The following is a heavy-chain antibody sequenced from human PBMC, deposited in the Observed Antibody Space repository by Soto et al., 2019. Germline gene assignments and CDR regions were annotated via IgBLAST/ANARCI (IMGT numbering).Heavy chain of an antibody. CDR1: GGSVSSGSYF. V-gene: IGHV4-61*01. CDR3: ARDLLFIPGDSSYPFCYYGMGV. Sequence: SETLSLTCTVSGGSVSSGSYFWSWIRQPPGKGLEWIGYIYYSGSTNYNPSLKSRVTISVDTSKNQFSLKLSSVTAADTAVYYCARDLLFIPGDSSYPFCYYGMGVWGQGTTVTVSS. CDR2: IYYSGST. D-gene: IGHD3-16*01. J-gene: IGHJ6*02.